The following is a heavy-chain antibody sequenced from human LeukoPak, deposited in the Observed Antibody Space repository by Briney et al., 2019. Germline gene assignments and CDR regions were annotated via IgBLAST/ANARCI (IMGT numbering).Heavy chain of an antibody. J-gene: IGHJ2*01. CDR3: AREDPITGHLWYFDL. CDR1: GGSTSHYY. D-gene: IGHD1-20*01. V-gene: IGHV4-59*01. CDR2: IYNGNT. Sequence: SETLSLTCIVSGGSTSHYYWSWIRQPPGKGLEWIGNIYNGNTSYNPSLKGRVTMSTDTSRTQFSLKLSSVTAADTAMYYCAREDPITGHLWYFDLWGRGTSVTVSS.